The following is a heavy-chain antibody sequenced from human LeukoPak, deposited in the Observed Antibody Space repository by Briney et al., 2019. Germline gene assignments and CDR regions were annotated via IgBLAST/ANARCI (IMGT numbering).Heavy chain of an antibody. V-gene: IGHV1-46*01. Sequence: ASVKVSCKASGYIFSSYYMHWVRQAPGQGLEWMGIINPSGGSTSYAQKFQGRVTMTTDTSTSTAYMELRSLRSDDTAVYYCARDTAMDPFDYWGQGTLVTVSS. CDR1: GYIFSSYY. J-gene: IGHJ4*02. D-gene: IGHD5-18*01. CDR3: ARDTAMDPFDY. CDR2: INPSGGST.